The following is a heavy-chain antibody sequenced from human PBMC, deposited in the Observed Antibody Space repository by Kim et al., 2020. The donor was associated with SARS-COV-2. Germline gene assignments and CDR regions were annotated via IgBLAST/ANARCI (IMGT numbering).Heavy chain of an antibody. CDR3: ARSRRGPPRAVVVPAVSTSRAGYYYYGMDV. D-gene: IGHD2-2*01. Sequence: SETLSLTCAVYGGSFSGYYWSWIRQPPGKGLEWIGEINHSGSTNYNPSLKSRVTISVDTSKNQFSLKLSSVTAADTAVYYCARSRRGPPRAVVVPAVSTSRAGYYYYGMDVRGQGTTVTVSS. CDR2: INHSGST. J-gene: IGHJ6*02. CDR1: GGSFSGYY. V-gene: IGHV4-34*01.